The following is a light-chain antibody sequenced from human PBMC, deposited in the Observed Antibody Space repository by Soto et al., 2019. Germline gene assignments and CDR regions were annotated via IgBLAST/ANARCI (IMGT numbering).Light chain of an antibody. CDR1: QSVRSN. J-gene: IGKJ1*01. CDR3: QQYGSSGT. Sequence: EIVMTQSPVTLSVSPGERSTLSCRASQSVRSNLAWHQQKPGQAPRLLIYGASNRATGIPDRFSGSGSGTDFTLTISRLEPEDFAVYYCQQYGSSGTFGQGTKV. V-gene: IGKV3-20*01. CDR2: GAS.